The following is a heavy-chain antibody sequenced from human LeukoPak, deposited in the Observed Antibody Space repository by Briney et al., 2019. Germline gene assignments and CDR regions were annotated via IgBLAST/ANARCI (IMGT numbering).Heavy chain of an antibody. V-gene: IGHV4-59*08. D-gene: IGHD3/OR15-3a*01. CDR1: GGSISSYY. J-gene: IGHJ4*02. CDR2: IYYSGST. CDR3: ARLRRGLYYFDY. Sequence: SETLSLTCTVSGGSISSYYWSWIRQPPGKGLEWIGYIYYSGSTNYNPSLKSRVTISVDTSKNQFSLKLSSVTAADTAVYYCARLRRGLYYFDYWGRGTLVTVSS.